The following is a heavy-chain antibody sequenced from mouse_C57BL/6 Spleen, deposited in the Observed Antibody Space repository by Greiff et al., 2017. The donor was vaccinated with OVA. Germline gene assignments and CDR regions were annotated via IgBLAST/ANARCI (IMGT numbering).Heavy chain of an antibody. Sequence: QVQLQQPGAELVRPGTSVKLSCKASGYTFTSYWMHWVKQRPGQGLEWIGVIDPSDSYTNYNQKFKGKATLTVDTSSSTSYMQLSRLTSEAAAFYYCARPRTTVVAHFGCWGQGTTLTVSS. J-gene: IGHJ2*01. V-gene: IGHV1-59*01. CDR1: GYTFTSYW. CDR2: IDPSDSYT. D-gene: IGHD1-1*01. CDR3: ARPRTTVVAHFGC.